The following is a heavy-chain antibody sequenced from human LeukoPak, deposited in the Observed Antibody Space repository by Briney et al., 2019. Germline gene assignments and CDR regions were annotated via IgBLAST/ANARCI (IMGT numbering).Heavy chain of an antibody. V-gene: IGHV4-39*01. CDR2: IYYSGST. D-gene: IGHD3-9*01. CDR1: GGSISSSSYY. CDR3: ARHRGDILTGYYYYFDY. Sequence: SETLSLTCTVSGGSISSSSYYWGWIRQPPGKGLEWIGSIYYSGSTYYNPSLKSRVTISVDTSKNQFPLKLSSVTAADTAVYYCARHRGDILTGYYYYFDYWGQGTLVTVSS. J-gene: IGHJ4*02.